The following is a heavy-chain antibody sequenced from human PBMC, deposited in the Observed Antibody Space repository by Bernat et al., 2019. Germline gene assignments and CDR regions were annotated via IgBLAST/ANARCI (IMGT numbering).Heavy chain of an antibody. CDR1: GFTFDDYA. V-gene: IGHV3-23*04. CDR2: IGGGGGGRA. CDR3: AKDIYGDYGGLDY. Sequence: EVQLVESGGGLVQPGRSLRLSCAASGFTFDDYAMHWVRQAPGKGLEWVSAIGGGGGGRAYYADSVKGRFTISRDNSKNTLYLQVNSLRAEDTAVYYCAKDIYGDYGGLDYWGQGTLVTVSS. J-gene: IGHJ4*02. D-gene: IGHD4-17*01.